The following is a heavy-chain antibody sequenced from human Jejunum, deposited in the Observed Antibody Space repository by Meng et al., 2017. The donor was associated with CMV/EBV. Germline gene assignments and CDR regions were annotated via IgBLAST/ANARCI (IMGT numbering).Heavy chain of an antibody. Sequence: FSSYGMHWVRQDPGKGLEWVAFIRYDGSNTYYADSVKGRFTVSRDNSKNTVYLEMNSLRAEDTAVYYCAKGPRVIFHVNYYYGMDVWGQGTTVTVSS. J-gene: IGHJ6*02. CDR1: FSSYG. D-gene: IGHD2-21*01. V-gene: IGHV3-30*02. CDR2: IRYDGSNT. CDR3: AKGPRVIFHVNYYYGMDV.